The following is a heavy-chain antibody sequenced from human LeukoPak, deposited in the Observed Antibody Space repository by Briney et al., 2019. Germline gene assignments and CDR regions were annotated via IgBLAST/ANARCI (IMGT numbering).Heavy chain of an antibody. CDR1: GGSFNGYY. CDR2: INQSGTA. Sequence: PSETLSLTCAVYGGSFNGYYGSWVRQSPGMGLEWIGEINQSGTASYNPSLQSRVTISVDTSKNQFSLKLSSVTAADTAVYYCARVGEQHHIDYWGQGTLVTVSS. J-gene: IGHJ4*02. D-gene: IGHD6-13*01. CDR3: ARVGEQHHIDY. V-gene: IGHV4-34*01.